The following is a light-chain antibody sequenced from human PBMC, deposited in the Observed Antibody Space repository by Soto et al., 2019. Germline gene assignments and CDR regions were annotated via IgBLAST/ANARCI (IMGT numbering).Light chain of an antibody. J-gene: IGKJ1*01. V-gene: IGKV2-28*01. CDR1: QSLLHRNGYNY. CDR3: MQALQAWT. Sequence: IVMTQTPLSLPVTPGEPASISCRSSQSLLHRNGYNYLDWYLQKPGQSPQLLIYLGYNRASGVPDRFSGSGSGTDFKLKISRVEAEDVGVYYCMQALQAWTFGQGTKVEIK. CDR2: LGY.